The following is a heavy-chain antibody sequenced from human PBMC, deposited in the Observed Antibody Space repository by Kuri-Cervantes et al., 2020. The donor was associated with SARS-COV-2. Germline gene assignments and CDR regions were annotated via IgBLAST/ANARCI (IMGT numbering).Heavy chain of an antibody. Sequence: KVSCKGSGYSFTSYWIGWVRQMPGKGLEWMGIIYPGDSDTRYSPSFQGQVTISADKSISTAYLQWSSLKASDTAMYYCARSEVGATTYLDYWGQGTPVTVSS. V-gene: IGHV5-51*01. CDR3: ARSEVGATTYLDY. CDR2: IYPGDSDT. D-gene: IGHD1-26*01. CDR1: GYSFTSYW. J-gene: IGHJ4*02.